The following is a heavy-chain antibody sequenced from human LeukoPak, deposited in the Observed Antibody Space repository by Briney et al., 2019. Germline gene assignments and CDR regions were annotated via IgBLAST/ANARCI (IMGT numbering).Heavy chain of an antibody. CDR2: ISSSSSYI. D-gene: IGHD6-13*01. CDR1: GFTFSSYS. CDR3: ARERTGIAAANFDY. Sequence: GSLRLSCAASGFTFSSYSMNWVRRAPGKGLEWVSSISSSSSYIYYADSVKGRFTISRDNAKNSLYLQMNSLRAEDTAVYYCARERTGIAAANFDYWGQGTLVTVSS. J-gene: IGHJ4*02. V-gene: IGHV3-21*01.